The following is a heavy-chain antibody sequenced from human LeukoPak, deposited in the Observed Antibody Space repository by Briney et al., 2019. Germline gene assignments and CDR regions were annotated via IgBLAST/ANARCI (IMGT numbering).Heavy chain of an antibody. CDR2: ISSSSSYI. D-gene: IGHD3-3*01. CDR3: ARDYDFWSGYAEPDY. V-gene: IGHV3-21*01. CDR1: GFTFSSYS. J-gene: IGHJ4*02. Sequence: GGSLRLSCAASGFTFSSYSMNWVRQAPGKGLEWVSSISSSSSYIYYADSVKGRFTISRDNAKNSLYLQMNSLRAEDTAVYYCARDYDFWSGYAEPDYWGQGTLVTVSS.